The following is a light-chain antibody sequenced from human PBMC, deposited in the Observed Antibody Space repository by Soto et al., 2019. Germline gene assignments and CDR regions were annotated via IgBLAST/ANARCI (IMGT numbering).Light chain of an antibody. CDR3: QQHKKWPLT. V-gene: IGKV3-15*01. CDR1: QSVSID. J-gene: IGKJ1*01. Sequence: EIVMTQSPATLSVSPGERATLSCRASQSVSIDLAWYQQTPGQAPRLLIYGASTRSTGSPVRFSGSASGTEFTLIISSLPSKKFTLYDFQQHKKWPLTFVQVTKV. CDR2: GAS.